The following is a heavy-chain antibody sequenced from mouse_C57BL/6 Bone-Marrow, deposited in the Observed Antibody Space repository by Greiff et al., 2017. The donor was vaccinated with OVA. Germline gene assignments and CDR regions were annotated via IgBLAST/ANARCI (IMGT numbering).Heavy chain of an antibody. J-gene: IGHJ4*01. CDR1: GYTFTSYW. CDR2: ILPSDSDP. CDR3: AIDCSNYVAMDY. Sequence: QVQLQQPGAALVKPGASVKLSCKASGYTFTSYWMHWVKQRPGQGLEWIGRILPSDSDPNYNQKFKGKATLTVDKSSSTAYMQLSSLTSADSAVYDCAIDCSNYVAMDYWGQGTSVTVSS. D-gene: IGHD2-5*01. V-gene: IGHV1-74*01.